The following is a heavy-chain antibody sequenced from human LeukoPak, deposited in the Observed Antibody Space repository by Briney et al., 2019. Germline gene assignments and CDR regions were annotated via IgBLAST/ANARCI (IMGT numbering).Heavy chain of an antibody. CDR2: ISSSSSYI. CDR1: GFTFSSYS. J-gene: IGHJ4*02. CDR3: ARGVPSGVDYFDY. Sequence: GGSLRLSCAASGFTFSSYSMNWVRQAPGKGLEWVSSISSSSSYIYYADSVKGRFTISRDNAKNSLFLQMSSLRAEDTAVYFCARGVPSGVDYFDYWGQGTLVTVSS. V-gene: IGHV3-21*01. D-gene: IGHD6-19*01.